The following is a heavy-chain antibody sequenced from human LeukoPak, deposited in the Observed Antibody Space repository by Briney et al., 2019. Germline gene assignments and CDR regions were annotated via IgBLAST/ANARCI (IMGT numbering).Heavy chain of an antibody. J-gene: IGHJ4*02. Sequence: GGSRRTSWGAPASPFLNNARSWCGQPPEKGREWVSLISCTGTSTYYADSVKGRFTISRDNSKNTLYLQMNNLRTEDPAVYYRAKRYCSESSCSFFDYWGQGTLVTVSS. D-gene: IGHD2-2*01. CDR3: AKRYCSESSCSFFDY. CDR1: ASPFLNNA. V-gene: IGHV3-23*01. CDR2: ISCTGTST.